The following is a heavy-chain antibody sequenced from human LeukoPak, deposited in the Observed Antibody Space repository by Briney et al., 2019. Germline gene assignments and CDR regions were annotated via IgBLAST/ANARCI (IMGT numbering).Heavy chain of an antibody. Sequence: ASVKVSFKASGYTFTVYYMHWVRQAPGQGLEWMGWINPNSGGTNYAQKFQGRVTMTRDTSISTAYMELSRLRSDDTAVYYCARGGYYGSGSYYNPYNWFDPWGQGTLVTVSS. V-gene: IGHV1-2*02. D-gene: IGHD3-10*01. CDR1: GYTFTVYY. J-gene: IGHJ5*02. CDR3: ARGGYYGSGSYYNPYNWFDP. CDR2: INPNSGGT.